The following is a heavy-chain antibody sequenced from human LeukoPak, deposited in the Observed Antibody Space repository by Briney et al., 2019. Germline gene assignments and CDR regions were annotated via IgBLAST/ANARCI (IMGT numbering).Heavy chain of an antibody. D-gene: IGHD4-11*01. J-gene: IGHJ6*04. Sequence: SETLSLTCTVSGCSISSYYWSWIRQPPGKGLEWIGYIYYSGSTNYNPSLKSRVTISVDTSKNQFSLKLSSVTAADTAVYYCARDRLENYYYYGMDVWGKGTTVTVSS. CDR2: IYYSGST. CDR3: ARDRLENYYYYGMDV. V-gene: IGHV4-59*01. CDR1: GCSISSYY.